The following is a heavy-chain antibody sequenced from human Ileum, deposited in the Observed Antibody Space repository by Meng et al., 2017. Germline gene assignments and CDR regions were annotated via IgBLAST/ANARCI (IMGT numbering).Heavy chain of an antibody. CDR1: GFTFSSYS. Sequence: GESLKISCAASGFTFSSYSMNWVRQAPGKGLEWVSSISSSSYIYYADSVKGRFTISRDNAKNSLYLQMNSLRAEDTAVYYCASRDGEYGAFDIWGQGTMVTVSS. CDR2: ISSSSYI. D-gene: IGHD5-24*01. CDR3: ASRDGEYGAFDI. J-gene: IGHJ3*02. V-gene: IGHV3-21*01.